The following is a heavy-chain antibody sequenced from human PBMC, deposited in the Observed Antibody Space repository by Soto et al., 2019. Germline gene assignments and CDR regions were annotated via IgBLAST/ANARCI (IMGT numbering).Heavy chain of an antibody. CDR3: ARSFPHLGELAFPREFDY. CDR2: ISSSGTTI. V-gene: IGHV3-11*01. D-gene: IGHD3-16*02. CDR1: GFTFSDYY. J-gene: IGHJ4*02. Sequence: GGSLRLSCAASGFTFSDYYMSWIRQAPGKGLEWVSYISSSGTTINYADSVKGRFTISRDNAKNSLYLQMNSLRAEDTAVYYCARSFPHLGELAFPREFDYWGQGTLVTVSS.